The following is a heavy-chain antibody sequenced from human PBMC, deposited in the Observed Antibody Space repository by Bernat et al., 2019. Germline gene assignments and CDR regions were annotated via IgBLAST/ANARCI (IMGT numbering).Heavy chain of an antibody. CDR3: ARHSGRGWDYYFDY. Sequence: QLQLQESGPGLVKPSEILSLTCTVSGGSISSSSYYWGWIRQPPGKGLEWIGSIYYSGSTYYNPSLKSRVTISVDTSKNQFSLKLSSVTAADTAVYYCARHSGRGWDYYFDYWGQGTLVTVSS. CDR2: IYYSGST. V-gene: IGHV4-39*01. CDR1: GGSISSSSYY. D-gene: IGHD3-10*01. J-gene: IGHJ4*02.